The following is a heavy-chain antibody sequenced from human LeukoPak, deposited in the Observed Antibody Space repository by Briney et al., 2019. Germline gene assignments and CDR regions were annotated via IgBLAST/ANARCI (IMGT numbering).Heavy chain of an antibody. CDR1: GYTFTGYY. CDR2: INPNSGGT. CDR3: ASPVAPHDLRYFDWLLLY. J-gene: IGHJ4*02. D-gene: IGHD3-9*01. V-gene: IGHV1-2*02. Sequence: ASVKVSCKASGYTFTGYYMHWVRQAPGQGLEWMGWINPNSGGTNYAQKFQGRVTMTRDTSISTAYMELSRLRSDDTAVCYCASPVAPHDLRYFDWLLLYWGQGTLVTVSS.